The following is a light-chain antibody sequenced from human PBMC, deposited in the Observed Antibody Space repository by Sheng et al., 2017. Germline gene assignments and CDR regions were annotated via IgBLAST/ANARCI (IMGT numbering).Light chain of an antibody. J-gene: IGLJ2*01. CDR1: NLGDKY. V-gene: IGLV3-1*01. CDR3: QSWDSSTGVV. Sequence: SYELTQPPSVSVSPGQTASLTCSGDNLGDKYTCWYQQKSGQSPVLLIYLDSKRSSGIPERFSGSTSGNTATLTIXGTQAIDEADYYCQSWDSSTGVVFGGGTKLTVL. CDR2: LDS.